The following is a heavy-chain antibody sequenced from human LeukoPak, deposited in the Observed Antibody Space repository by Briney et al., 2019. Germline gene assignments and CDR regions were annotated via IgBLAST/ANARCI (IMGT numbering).Heavy chain of an antibody. V-gene: IGHV3-30*19. CDR3: ARDLREYRDYVAYFDS. Sequence: GRSLRLSCAASAFTFSTYGMHWVRQAPGKGLEWVAVILYDGSHKYFADSVKGRFTISRDNSEHTLYLQMNSLRTEDTAVYYCARDLREYRDYVAYFDSWGQGTLVTVSS. D-gene: IGHD4-17*01. CDR1: AFTFSTYG. J-gene: IGHJ4*02. CDR2: ILYDGSHK.